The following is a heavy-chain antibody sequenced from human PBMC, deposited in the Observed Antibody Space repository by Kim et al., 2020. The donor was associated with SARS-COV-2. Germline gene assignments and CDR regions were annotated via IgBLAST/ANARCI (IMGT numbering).Heavy chain of an antibody. J-gene: IGHJ4*02. Sequence: YHPSLEGRVAMSVDTSRNQFSLRLSSVAAADSSVYFCARRANGFWFFFDYWGPGTLVTVSS. CDR3: ARRANGFWFFFDY. V-gene: IGHV4-39*01. D-gene: IGHD3-3*01.